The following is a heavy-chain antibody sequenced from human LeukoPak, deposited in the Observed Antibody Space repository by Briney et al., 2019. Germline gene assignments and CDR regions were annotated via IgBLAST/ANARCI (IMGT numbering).Heavy chain of an antibody. D-gene: IGHD3-10*01. V-gene: IGHV3-21*01. CDR3: ARDRRGYYYGSGSYYPPDY. Sequence: PGGSLRLSCAASGFTFSSYSMNWVRQAPGKGLEWVSSISSSSSYIYYADSVKGRFTISRDNAKNSLYLQMNSLRAEDTAVYYCARDRRGYYYGSGSYYPPDYWGQGTLVTVSS. J-gene: IGHJ4*02. CDR2: ISSSSSYI. CDR1: GFTFSSYS.